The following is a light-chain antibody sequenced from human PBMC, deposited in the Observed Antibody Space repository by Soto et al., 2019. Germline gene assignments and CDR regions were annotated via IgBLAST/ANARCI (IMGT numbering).Light chain of an antibody. Sequence: QSVLAQPPSASGSPGQSVTISCTGTSSDVGAYNYVSWYQQLPGKAPKLIIYEVSKRPSGVPDRFSGSKSGNTASLTVSGLQAEDEADYYCTSYAGTYSFFYVFGTGTKDTVL. V-gene: IGLV2-8*01. CDR3: TSYAGTYSFFYV. J-gene: IGLJ1*01. CDR1: SSDVGAYNY. CDR2: EVS.